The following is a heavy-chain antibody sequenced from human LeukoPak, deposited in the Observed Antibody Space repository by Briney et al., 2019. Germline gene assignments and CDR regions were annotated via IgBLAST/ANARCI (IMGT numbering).Heavy chain of an antibody. Sequence: PGRSLRLSCAASGFTFSGYEMNWVRQAPGKGLEWVSYISRSGTIISYADSVKGRFTISRDNAKNSLYLQMNNLRAEDTAVYYCARERDDYYFDYWGQGTLVTVSS. CDR3: ARERDDYYFDY. CDR1: GFTFSGYE. D-gene: IGHD3-3*01. CDR2: ISRSGTII. J-gene: IGHJ4*02. V-gene: IGHV3-48*03.